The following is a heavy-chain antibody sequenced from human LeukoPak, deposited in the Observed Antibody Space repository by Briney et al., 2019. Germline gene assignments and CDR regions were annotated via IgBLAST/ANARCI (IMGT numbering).Heavy chain of an antibody. J-gene: IGHJ3*02. D-gene: IGHD3-10*01. CDR3: ARVPTLRITMVRGAWGTFDI. CDR2: INHSGST. Sequence: SETLSLTCAFYGGSFSSYYWSWIRQPPGEGLEWSGEINHSGSTDYNPSLKNRVTISVDTSNNQFSLKLSSVTAADTAVYYCARVPTLRITMVRGAWGTFDIWGQGTMVTVSS. V-gene: IGHV4-34*01. CDR1: GGSFSSYY.